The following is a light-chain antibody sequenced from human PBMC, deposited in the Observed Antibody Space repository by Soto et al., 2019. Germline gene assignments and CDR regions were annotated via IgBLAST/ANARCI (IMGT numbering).Light chain of an antibody. V-gene: IGKV3-11*01. CDR1: QSVSSY. CDR3: QQRSNWPLT. Sequence: EVVMTQSPGTLSLSPGERATLSCRASQSVSSYLAWYQQKPGQAPRLLIYDASNRATGIPARFSVIVSGTDGTITISSLETEDGSVYDGQQRSNWPLTFGGGTKVDNK. J-gene: IGKJ4*01. CDR2: DAS.